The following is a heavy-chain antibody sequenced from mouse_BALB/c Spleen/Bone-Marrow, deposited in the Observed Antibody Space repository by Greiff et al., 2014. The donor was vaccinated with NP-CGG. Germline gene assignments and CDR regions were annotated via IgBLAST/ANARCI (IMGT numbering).Heavy chain of an antibody. CDR3: ARDYYGSSDY. Sequence: DVHLVESGGGLVQPGGSLKLSCAASGFTFGSYGMSWVRQTPDKRLELVATINSNGGSTYYPDSVKGRFTISRGNAKNTLYLQMSSLKSEDTAMYYCARDYYGSSDYWGQGTTLTVSS. D-gene: IGHD1-1*01. J-gene: IGHJ2*01. CDR2: INSNGGST. V-gene: IGHV5-6-3*01. CDR1: GFTFGSYG.